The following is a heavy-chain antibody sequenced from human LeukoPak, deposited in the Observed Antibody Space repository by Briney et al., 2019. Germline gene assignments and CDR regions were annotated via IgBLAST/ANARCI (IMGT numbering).Heavy chain of an antibody. Sequence: GGSLRLSCEASGFTFSSYSMNWVRQAPGKGLEWVAFIRYDGSNKYYADSVKARFSISRDNSMNTLYLQMNSLRPEDTAVYYCAKQGLVPATAGDWGQGTLVTVSS. D-gene: IGHD2-2*01. CDR3: AKQGLVPATAGD. J-gene: IGHJ4*02. CDR2: IRYDGSNK. V-gene: IGHV3-30*02. CDR1: GFTFSSYS.